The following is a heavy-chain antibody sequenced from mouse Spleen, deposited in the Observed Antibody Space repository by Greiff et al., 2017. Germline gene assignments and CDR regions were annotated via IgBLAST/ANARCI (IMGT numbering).Heavy chain of an antibody. CDR3: ARSRGPDY. V-gene: IGHV1-69*01. CDR1: GYTFTSYW. CDR2: IDPSDSYT. J-gene: IGHJ2*01. Sequence: QVQLQQPGAELVMPGASVKLSCKASGYTFTSYWMHWVKQRPGQGLEWIGEIDPSDSYTNYNQKFKGKATLTVDKSSSTAYMQLSSLTSEDSAVYYCARSRGPDYWGQGTTLTVSS.